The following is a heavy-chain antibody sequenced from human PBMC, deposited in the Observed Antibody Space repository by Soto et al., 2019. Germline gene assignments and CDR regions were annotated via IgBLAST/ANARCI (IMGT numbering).Heavy chain of an antibody. D-gene: IGHD6-19*01. CDR3: AKYPAVAGWSLGQEGVDY. Sequence: GGSLRLSCVASGFKFRDFAMVWVRQAPGKGLEWVASISDNGLYTNVADSVKGRFTASRDNSKNTLYLQMNTLRIEDTALYFCAKYPAVAGWSLGQEGVDYWGQGTLVTVSS. CDR1: GFKFRDFA. J-gene: IGHJ4*02. V-gene: IGHV3-23*01. CDR2: ISDNGLYT.